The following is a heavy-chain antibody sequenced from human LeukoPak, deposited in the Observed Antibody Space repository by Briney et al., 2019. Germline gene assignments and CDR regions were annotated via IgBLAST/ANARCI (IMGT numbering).Heavy chain of an antibody. J-gene: IGHJ6*03. CDR2: INHSGST. CDR1: GGSFSGYY. CDR3: GRGSRWEQYAYYYYYMDV. V-gene: IGHV4-34*01. Sequence: SETLSLTCAVYGGSFSGYYWSGIRQPPGKGLEWIGEINHSGSTNYNPSLKSRVTISVDTSKNQFSLKLSSVTAADTAVYYCGRGSRWEQYAYYYYYMDVWGKGTTVTVSS. D-gene: IGHD1/OR15-1a*01.